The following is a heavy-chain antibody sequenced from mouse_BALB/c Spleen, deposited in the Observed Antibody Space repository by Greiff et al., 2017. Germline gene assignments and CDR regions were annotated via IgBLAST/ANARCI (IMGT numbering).Heavy chain of an antibody. CDR1: GYSFTSYW. CDR3: TDGDDYDGAWFAY. V-gene: IGHV1-5*01. CDR2: IYPGNSDT. J-gene: IGHJ3*01. D-gene: IGHD2-4*01. Sequence: EVQLQESGTVLARPGASVKMSCKASGYSFTSYWMHWVKQRPGQGLEWIGAIYPGNSDTSYNQKFKGKAKLTAVTSASTAYMELSSLTNEDSAVYYCTDGDDYDGAWFAYWGQGTLVTVSA.